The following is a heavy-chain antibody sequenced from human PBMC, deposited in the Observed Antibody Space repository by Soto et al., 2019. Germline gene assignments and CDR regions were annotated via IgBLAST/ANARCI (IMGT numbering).Heavy chain of an antibody. V-gene: IGHV3-21*01. D-gene: IGHD4-17*01. Sequence: EVQLVESGGDLVKPGGSLRLSCATSGFTFSTFAMHWVRQAPGKGLEWVSSMSSGSTYRFYADSVKGRFTISRDNAKNSLYLQVNSLRAEDTAVYYCARGWGTTVITLDAFDIWGQGTMVTVSS. J-gene: IGHJ3*02. CDR2: MSSGSTYR. CDR3: ARGWGTTVITLDAFDI. CDR1: GFTFSTFA.